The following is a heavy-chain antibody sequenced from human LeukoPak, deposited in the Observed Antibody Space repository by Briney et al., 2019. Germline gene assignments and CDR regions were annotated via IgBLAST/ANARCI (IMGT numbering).Heavy chain of an antibody. CDR2: ISGSGGST. D-gene: IGHD2-15*01. CDR1: GFTFSSYA. J-gene: IGHJ6*03. CDR3: ARGSYCSGGSCYGHYYYYMDV. Sequence: PGGSLRLSCAASGFTFSSYAMSWVRQAPGKGLEWVSAISGSGGSTYYADSVKGRFTISRDNAKNSLYLQMNSLRAEDTAVYYCARGSYCSGGSCYGHYYYYMDVWGKGTTVTVSS. V-gene: IGHV3-23*01.